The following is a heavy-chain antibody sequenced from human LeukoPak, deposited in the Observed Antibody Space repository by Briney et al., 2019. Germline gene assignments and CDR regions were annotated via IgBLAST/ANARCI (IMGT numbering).Heavy chain of an antibody. CDR3: ARDIDSSSSDHY. J-gene: IGHJ4*02. CDR1: GYTFTGYY. Sequence: ASVKVSCKASGYTFTGYYMHWVRQAPGQGLEWMGRINPNSGGTNYAQKFQGRVTMTRDTPISTAYMELSRLRSDDTAVYYCARDIDSSSSDHYWGQGTLVTVSS. D-gene: IGHD6-6*01. V-gene: IGHV1-2*06. CDR2: INPNSGGT.